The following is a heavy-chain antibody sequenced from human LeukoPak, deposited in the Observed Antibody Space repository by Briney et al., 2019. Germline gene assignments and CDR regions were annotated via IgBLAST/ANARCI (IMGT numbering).Heavy chain of an antibody. CDR1: GYTFTGYY. V-gene: IGHV1-2*02. D-gene: IGHD1-1*01. CDR3: ARGTRNAGDYYYYYMDV. J-gene: IGHJ6*03. CDR2: VNPNSGGT. Sequence: ASVKVSCKASGYTFTGYYMHWVRQAPGQGLQWMGWVNPNSGGTTYARKFQGRVTMTRDTSISTAYMELSRLRSDDTAVYYCARGTRNAGDYYYYYMDVWGKGTTVTVSS.